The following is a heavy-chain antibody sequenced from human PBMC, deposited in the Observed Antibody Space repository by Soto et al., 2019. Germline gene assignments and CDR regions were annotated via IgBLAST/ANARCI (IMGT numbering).Heavy chain of an antibody. D-gene: IGHD2-21*02. CDR2: IYNSGST. CDR3: ARDLWGYCGTDCYPLDV. Sequence: PSETLSLTCAVSGGSISSGGYSWSWIRQPPGKGLEWIGYIYNSGSTYYNPSLKSRVTISVDTSKNQFSLKLNSVTAADTAVYYCARDLWGYCGTDCYPLDVWGQGTTVTVSS. CDR1: GGSISSGGYS. J-gene: IGHJ6*02. V-gene: IGHV4-61*08.